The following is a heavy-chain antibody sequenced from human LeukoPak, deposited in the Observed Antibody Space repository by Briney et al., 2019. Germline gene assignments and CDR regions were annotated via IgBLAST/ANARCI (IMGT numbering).Heavy chain of an antibody. V-gene: IGHV3-74*01. CDR1: GFTFSSYW. D-gene: IGHD1-14*01. Sequence: GGSLRLSCAASGFTFSSYWMHGVRQVPGKGLVWVARINPGGSSITYADSVKGRFTISRDNAKNTLSMQMDSLRVEDTGVYYCARSNQADDYWGQGTLVTVSS. J-gene: IGHJ4*02. CDR3: ARSNQADDY. CDR2: INPGGSSI.